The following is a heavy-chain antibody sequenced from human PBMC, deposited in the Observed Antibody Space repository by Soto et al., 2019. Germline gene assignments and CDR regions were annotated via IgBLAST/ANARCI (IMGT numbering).Heavy chain of an antibody. D-gene: IGHD2-2*01. V-gene: IGHV1-18*01. Sequence: ASVKVSCKASGYSFTNYDISWLRQSPGQGLEWMGWISPYNGDTNYAQKLQGRVTMTTDTSTSTAYMELRSLRSDDTAVYYCARYCSSTSCDHYFDYWGQGTLVTVSS. J-gene: IGHJ4*02. CDR2: ISPYNGDT. CDR3: ARYCSSTSCDHYFDY. CDR1: GYSFTNYD.